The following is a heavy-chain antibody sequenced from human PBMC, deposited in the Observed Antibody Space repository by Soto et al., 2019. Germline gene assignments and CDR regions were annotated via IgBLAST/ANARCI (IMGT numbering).Heavy chain of an antibody. CDR3: TKDLKDQLLYALVFDP. D-gene: IGHD3-10*01. CDR1: GFTFSSYG. J-gene: IGHJ5*02. Sequence: PGGSLRLSCAASGFTFSSYGMHWVRQAPGKGLEWVAIISYDGSKTFYGGSVKGRFTISRDNSKNTLFLQMNSLRAEDTAVYYCTKDLKDQLLYALVFDPWGQGTLVTVSS. CDR2: ISYDGSKT. V-gene: IGHV3-30*18.